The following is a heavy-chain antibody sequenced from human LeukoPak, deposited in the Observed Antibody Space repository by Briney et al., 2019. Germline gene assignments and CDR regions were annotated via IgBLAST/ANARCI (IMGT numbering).Heavy chain of an antibody. Sequence: ASVKVSCKASGYTFTSYYMHWVRQAPGQGLEWMGIINPSGGSTSYAQKFQGRVTMTRDTSTSTVYMELSSLRSEDTAVYYCARGLYVDIVATTRETYNWFDPWGQGTLVAVSS. D-gene: IGHD5-12*01. CDR3: ARGLYVDIVATTRETYNWFDP. V-gene: IGHV1-46*01. J-gene: IGHJ5*02. CDR2: INPSGGST. CDR1: GYTFTSYY.